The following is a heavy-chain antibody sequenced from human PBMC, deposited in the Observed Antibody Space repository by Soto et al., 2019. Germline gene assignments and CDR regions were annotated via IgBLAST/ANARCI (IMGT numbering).Heavy chain of an antibody. D-gene: IGHD5-12*01. J-gene: IGHJ4*02. Sequence: QVQLQQWGAGLLKPSETLSLNCAVTGGSLSGYYWSWIRQPPGKGLEWIGEVKDGGHTNYSPSLRAXXTXSXXTSNNQCSLRLNSVTAADTGVYYCARGQEGVVATHWDQGSLVTVSS. CDR2: VKDGGHT. CDR1: GGSLSGYY. CDR3: ARGQEGVVATH. V-gene: IGHV4-34*01.